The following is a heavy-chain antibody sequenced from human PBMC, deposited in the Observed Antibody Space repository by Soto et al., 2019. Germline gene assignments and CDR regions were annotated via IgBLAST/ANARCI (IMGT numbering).Heavy chain of an antibody. J-gene: IGHJ6*02. CDR2: INSDRSST. CDR3: AITIFGVASPMDV. V-gene: IGHV3-74*01. Sequence: PGGSLRLSCAASGFTFSSYWMHWVRQAPGKGLVWVSRINSDRSSTGYADSVKGRFTISRDNSKNTLYLQMNSLRAEDTAVYYCAITIFGVASPMDVWGQGTTVTVSS. D-gene: IGHD3-3*01. CDR1: GFTFSSYW.